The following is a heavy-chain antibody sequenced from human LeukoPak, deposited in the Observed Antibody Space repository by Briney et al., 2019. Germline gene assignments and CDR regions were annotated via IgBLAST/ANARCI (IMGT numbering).Heavy chain of an antibody. CDR3: ARAEFGRQFDY. D-gene: IGHD3-10*01. CDR2: IYHSGST. CDR1: GGSISSSSYY. J-gene: IGHJ4*02. Sequence: SETLSLTCTVPGGSISSSSYYWGWIRQPPGKGLEWIGSIYHSGSTYYNPSLKSRVTISVDTSKNQFSLKLTSVTAADTAVYYCARAEFGRQFDYWGQGTLVTVSS. V-gene: IGHV4-39*07.